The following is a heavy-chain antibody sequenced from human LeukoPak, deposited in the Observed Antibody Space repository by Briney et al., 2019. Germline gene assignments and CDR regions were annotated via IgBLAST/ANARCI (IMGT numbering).Heavy chain of an antibody. CDR3: AKVLQYYYYGMDV. J-gene: IGHJ6*02. Sequence: PGGSLRLSCAASGFTFSSYAMSWVRQAPGKGLEWVSAISNSGGSTYYADSVKGRFTISRDNSKNTLYLQMNSLRAEDTAVYYCAKVLQYYYYGMDVWGQGTTVTVSS. CDR2: ISNSGGST. CDR1: GFTFSSYA. V-gene: IGHV3-23*01. D-gene: IGHD5-24*01.